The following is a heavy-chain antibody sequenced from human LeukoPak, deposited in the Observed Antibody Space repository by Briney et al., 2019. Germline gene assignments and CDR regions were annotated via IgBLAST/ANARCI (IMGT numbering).Heavy chain of an antibody. CDR2: INSDGSST. D-gene: IGHD3-3*01. CDR1: GFTFSSYL. CDR3: ARSTIFGVVIPHYGMDV. V-gene: IGHV3-74*01. Sequence: GGSLRLSCAASGFTFSSYLMHWVRQAPGKGLVWVSRINSDGSSTSYADSVKGRFTISRDNAKNTLYLQMNSLRAEDTAVYYCARSTIFGVVIPHYGMDVWGQGTTVTVSS. J-gene: IGHJ6*02.